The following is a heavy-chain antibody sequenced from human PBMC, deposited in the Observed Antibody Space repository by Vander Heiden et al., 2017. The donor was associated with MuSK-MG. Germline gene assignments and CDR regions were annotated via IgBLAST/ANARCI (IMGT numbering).Heavy chain of an antibody. D-gene: IGHD3-3*01. V-gene: IGHV3-30*18. CDR3: AKERLRFLEW. J-gene: IGHJ4*02. CDR2: ISYDGSNK. CDR1: GFTFSSYG. Sequence: QVQLVESGGGVVQPGRSLRLSCAASGFTFSSYGMHWVRQAPGKGLEWVAVISYDGSNKYYADSVKGRFTISRDNSKNTLYLQMNSLRAEDTAGYYCAKERLRFLEWWGQGTLVTVSS.